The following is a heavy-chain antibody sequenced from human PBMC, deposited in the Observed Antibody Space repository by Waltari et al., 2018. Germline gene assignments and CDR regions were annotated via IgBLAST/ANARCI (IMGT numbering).Heavy chain of an antibody. CDR3: ARDGYDILTGPYYYYYGMDV. J-gene: IGHJ6*02. CDR1: GYTFTSYY. CDR2: INPSGGST. V-gene: IGHV1-46*01. Sequence: QVQLVQSGAEVKKPGASVKVSCKASGYTFTSYYMHWVRQDPGQGLEWMGIINPSGGSTSYAQKFQGRVTMTRDTSTSTVYMELSSLRSEDTAVYYCARDGYDILTGPYYYYYGMDVWGQGTTVTVSS. D-gene: IGHD3-9*01.